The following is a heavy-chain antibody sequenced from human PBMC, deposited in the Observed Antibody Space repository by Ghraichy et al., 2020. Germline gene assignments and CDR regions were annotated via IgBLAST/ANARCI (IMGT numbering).Heavy chain of an antibody. CDR2: ISSSSSSYI. V-gene: IGHV3-21*01. CDR3: ARDPGFYGDYDY. CDR1: GFTFSSYS. Sequence: GGSLRLSCAASGFTFSSYSMNWVRQAPGKGLEWVSSISSSSSSYIYYADSVKGRFTISRDNAKNSLYLQMNSLRAEDTAVYYCARDPGFYGDYDYWGQGTLVTVSS. J-gene: IGHJ4*02. D-gene: IGHD4-17*01.